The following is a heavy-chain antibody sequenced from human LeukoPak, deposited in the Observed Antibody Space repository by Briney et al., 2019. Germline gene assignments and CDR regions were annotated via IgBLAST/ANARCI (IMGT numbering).Heavy chain of an antibody. J-gene: IGHJ4*02. CDR2: ISSSGSTI. V-gene: IGHV3-11*01. Sequence: LSLTCAVYGGSFSGYYWSWIRQAPGKGLEWVSYISSSGSTIYYADSVKGRFTISRDNAKNSLYLQMNSLRAEDTAVYYCARDRPADTIFGVVILFDYWGQGTLVTVSS. CDR1: GGSFSGYY. CDR3: ARDRPADTIFGVVILFDY. D-gene: IGHD3-3*01.